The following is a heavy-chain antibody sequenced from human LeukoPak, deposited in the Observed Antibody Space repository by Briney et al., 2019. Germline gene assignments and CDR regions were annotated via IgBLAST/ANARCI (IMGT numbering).Heavy chain of an antibody. J-gene: IGHJ4*02. D-gene: IGHD6-6*01. CDR1: GFTFSSYA. CDR2: ISYDGSNK. CDR3: ARERGAARLDS. V-gene: IGHV3-30*04. Sequence: GRSLRLSCAASGFTFSSYAIHWVRQAPGKGLEWVAVISYDGSNKYYADSVKGRFTIYRDNSKNTLYLQMNSLRAEHTAVYYCARERGAARLDSWGQGTLVTVSS.